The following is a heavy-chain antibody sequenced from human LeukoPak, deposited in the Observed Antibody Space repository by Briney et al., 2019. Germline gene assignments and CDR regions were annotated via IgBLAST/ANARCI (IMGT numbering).Heavy chain of an antibody. CDR3: ARVLQTDNWFDP. CDR2: TYYRSKWYN. CDR1: GDSVSSNSAA. J-gene: IGHJ5*02. V-gene: IGHV6-1*01. D-gene: IGHD1-1*01. Sequence: SQTLSLTCAISGDSVSSNSAAWNWIRQSPSRGLEWLGRTYYRSKWYNDYAVSVKSRITINPDTSKNQFSLKLSSVTAADTAVYYCARVLQTDNWFDPWGQGTLVTVSS.